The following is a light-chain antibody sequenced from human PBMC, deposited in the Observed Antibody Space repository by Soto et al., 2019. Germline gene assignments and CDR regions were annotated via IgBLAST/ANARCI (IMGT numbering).Light chain of an antibody. J-gene: IGLJ2*01. V-gene: IGLV1-40*01. Sequence: QSVLTQPPSVSGAPGQRVTISCTGSSSNIGAGYDVHWYQHLPGKAPKLLIYGNSNRPSGVPERFSGSKSGTSASLAVTGLQAEDEADYYCQSYDSSLSVVVFGAGTKLTVL. CDR3: QSYDSSLSVVV. CDR2: GNS. CDR1: SSNIGAGYD.